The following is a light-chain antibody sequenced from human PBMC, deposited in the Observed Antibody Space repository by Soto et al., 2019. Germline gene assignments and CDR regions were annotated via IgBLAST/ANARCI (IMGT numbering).Light chain of an antibody. CDR1: QSVTSKY. J-gene: IGKJ4*01. Sequence: IVLTQSPDTLSLSPGERATLSCRASQSVTSKYLAWYQQKPGQAPRLLIHGASNRATGIPDRFSGSVSGTDFTLTISRLEPEDFSLYYCPQYGSSVQFGGGTKVEIK. CDR3: PQYGSSVQ. V-gene: IGKV3-20*01. CDR2: GAS.